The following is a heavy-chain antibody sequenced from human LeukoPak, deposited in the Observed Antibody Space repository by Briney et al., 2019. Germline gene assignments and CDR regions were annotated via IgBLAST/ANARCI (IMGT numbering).Heavy chain of an antibody. CDR3: ANPAFIAAAGTSGGY. CDR2: ISSSSSYI. D-gene: IGHD6-13*01. Sequence: GGSLRLSCAASGFTFSSYSMNWVRQAPGKGLEWVSSISSSSSYIYYADSVKGRFTISRDNAKNSLYLQMNSLRAEDTAVYYCANPAFIAAAGTSGGYWGQGTLVTVSS. J-gene: IGHJ4*02. V-gene: IGHV3-21*01. CDR1: GFTFSSYS.